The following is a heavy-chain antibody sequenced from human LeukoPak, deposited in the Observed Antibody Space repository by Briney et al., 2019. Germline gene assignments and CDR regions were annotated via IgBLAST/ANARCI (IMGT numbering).Heavy chain of an antibody. CDR1: GFTFSTYA. CDR3: ARAQAVAGTGGFDP. V-gene: IGHV3-74*01. D-gene: IGHD6-19*01. J-gene: IGHJ5*02. Sequence: GGSLRLSCAASGFTFSTYAMHWVRQVPGKGLVWVSRISSDGSTTSYADSVKGRFTISRDNAKNTLYLQMNSLRDEDTSIYYCARAQAVAGTGGFDPWGQGTLVTVSS. CDR2: ISSDGSTT.